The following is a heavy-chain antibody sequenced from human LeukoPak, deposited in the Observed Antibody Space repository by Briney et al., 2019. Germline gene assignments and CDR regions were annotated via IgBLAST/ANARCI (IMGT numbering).Heavy chain of an antibody. CDR2: ISSSRSYI. V-gene: IGHV3-21*01. CDR1: GFTFSSYS. D-gene: IGHD6-13*01. Sequence: PGGSPRLSCAASGFTFSSYSMNWVRQAPGKGLEWVSFISSSRSYIYYADSVKGRFTISRDNAKNSLYLQMNSLRAEDTAVYYCARFIAAPYYSDYWGRGTLVTVSS. J-gene: IGHJ4*02. CDR3: ARFIAAPYYSDY.